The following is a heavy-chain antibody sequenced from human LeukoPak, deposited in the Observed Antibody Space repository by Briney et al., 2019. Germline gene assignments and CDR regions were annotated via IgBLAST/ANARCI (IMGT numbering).Heavy chain of an antibody. D-gene: IGHD4-17*01. CDR1: GYTFTSYY. Sequence: ASVKVSCKASGYTFTSYYMHWVRQAPGQGLEWMGVINPSGGRTSYLQKCQGRVTMTRDTSTSTVYMELSSLRSEDTAVYYCARGDTVTTSFLDYWGQGTLVTVSS. CDR2: INPSGGRT. V-gene: IGHV1-46*01. CDR3: ARGDTVTTSFLDY. J-gene: IGHJ4*02.